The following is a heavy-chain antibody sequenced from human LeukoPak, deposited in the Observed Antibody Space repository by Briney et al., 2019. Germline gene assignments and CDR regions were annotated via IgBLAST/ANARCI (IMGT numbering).Heavy chain of an antibody. CDR2: INPNSGGT. V-gene: IGHV1-2*06. CDR1: GYTFTAYY. D-gene: IGHD1-26*01. CDR3: ARLTATNLEFDY. J-gene: IGHJ4*02. Sequence: ASVKVSCKASGYTFTAYYMHWVRQAPGQGLEWMGRINPNSGGTNYAQKFQGRVTMTRDTSITTAYMELNSLRSDDTAVYYCARLTATNLEFDYWGQGTLVTVSS.